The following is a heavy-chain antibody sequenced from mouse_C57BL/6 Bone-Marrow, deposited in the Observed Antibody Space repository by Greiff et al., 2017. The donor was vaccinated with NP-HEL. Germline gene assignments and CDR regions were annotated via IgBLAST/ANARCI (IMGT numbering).Heavy chain of an antibody. D-gene: IGHD1-1*01. CDR3: ARPRYGSSLDY. CDR2: INPNNGGT. CDR1: GYTFTDYN. Sequence: EVMLVESGPELVKPGASVKMSCKASGYTFTDYNMHWVKQSQGKSLEWIGYINPNNGGTSYNQQFKGKATLTVNKSSSTAYMALRSLTSEDSAVYYCARPRYGSSLDYWGQGTTLTVSS. V-gene: IGHV1-22*01. J-gene: IGHJ2*01.